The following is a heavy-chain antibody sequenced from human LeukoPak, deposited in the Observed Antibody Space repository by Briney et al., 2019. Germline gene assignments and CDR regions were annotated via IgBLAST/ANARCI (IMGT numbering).Heavy chain of an antibody. CDR2: ISYDGSNK. CDR1: GFTFSSYG. V-gene: IGHV3-30*18. J-gene: IGHJ4*02. D-gene: IGHD3-22*01. CDR3: AKDEGYYDSSGIHDY. Sequence: GGSLRLSCAASGFTFSSYGMHWVRQAPGKGLEWVAVISYDGSNKYYADSVKGRFTISRDNSKNTLYLQMNSLRAEDTAVYYCAKDEGYYDSSGIHDYWGQGTLVTVSS.